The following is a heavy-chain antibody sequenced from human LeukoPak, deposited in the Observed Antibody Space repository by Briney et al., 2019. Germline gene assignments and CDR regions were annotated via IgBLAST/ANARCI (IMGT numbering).Heavy chain of an antibody. CDR3: ARDSTSEVLRYFDALQYFDS. J-gene: IGHJ4*02. CDR2: IKEDGSEK. V-gene: IGHV3-7*04. Sequence: GGSVRLLCAASGFDFSDYWMSWVRQAPGRGLEWVANIKEDGSEKYYVDSVKGRFTISRDNAKNSMYLQMNRLRAEDTAVYYCARDSTSEVLRYFDALQYFDSWGQGTLVTVSS. CDR1: GFDFSDYW. D-gene: IGHD3-9*01.